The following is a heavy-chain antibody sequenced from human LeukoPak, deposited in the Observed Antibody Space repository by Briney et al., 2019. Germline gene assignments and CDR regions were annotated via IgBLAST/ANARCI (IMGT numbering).Heavy chain of an antibody. CDR2: MNPNSGNT. V-gene: IGHV1-8*01. J-gene: IGHJ4*02. CDR3: ARGLWVAAAGKPRSLGY. Sequence: GASVKVSYKPSGYTFTSFDIKWVRQATGQGLKWMGWMNPNSGNTGYAQKFQGRVTMTRNTSISAAYMELGSLRSEDTAVYYCARGLWVAAAGKPRSLGYWGQGTLATVSS. CDR1: GYTFTSFD. D-gene: IGHD6-13*01.